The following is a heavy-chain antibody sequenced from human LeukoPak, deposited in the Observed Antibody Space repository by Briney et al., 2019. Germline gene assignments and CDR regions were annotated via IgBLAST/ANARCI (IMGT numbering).Heavy chain of an antibody. V-gene: IGHV3-23*01. D-gene: IGHD5-24*01. Sequence: GGSLRLSCAASGFTFSSYAMSWVRQAPGKGLEWVSAISGSGGSTYYADSVKGRFTISRDNSKNTLYLQMNSLRAEDTAAYYCAKVNEATIPGYLDYWGQGTLVTVSS. CDR1: GFTFSSYA. CDR3: AKVNEATIPGYLDY. J-gene: IGHJ4*02. CDR2: ISGSGGST.